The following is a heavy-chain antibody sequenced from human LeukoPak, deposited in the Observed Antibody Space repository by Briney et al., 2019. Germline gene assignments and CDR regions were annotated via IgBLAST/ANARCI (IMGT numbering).Heavy chain of an antibody. Sequence: PSETLSLTCTVSGDSISSTNYYWGWIRQPPGKGLEWIGSIYSTGSTNYNPSLKSRVTISVDTSKNQFSLKLNSVTAADTAVYYCAGLPEGITMDGMDVWGQGTTVTVSS. J-gene: IGHJ6*02. V-gene: IGHV4-39*07. CDR1: GDSISSTNYY. CDR3: AGLPEGITMDGMDV. D-gene: IGHD3-10*01. CDR2: IYSTGST.